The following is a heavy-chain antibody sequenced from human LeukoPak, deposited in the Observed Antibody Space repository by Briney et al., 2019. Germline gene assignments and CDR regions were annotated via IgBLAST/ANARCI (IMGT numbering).Heavy chain of an antibody. D-gene: IGHD6-19*01. CDR1: GFTFSSYA. CDR3: ARGIAEPGSHGGAFDS. CDR2: ISGSGSST. V-gene: IGHV3-23*01. Sequence: GGSLRLSCAASGFTFSSYAMSWVRQAPGKGLEWVSGISGSGSSTNYADSVKGRFTISRDNSKNTLYLQMNSLRAEDTGVHYCARGIAEPGSHGGAFDSWGQGTLVTVSS. J-gene: IGHJ4*02.